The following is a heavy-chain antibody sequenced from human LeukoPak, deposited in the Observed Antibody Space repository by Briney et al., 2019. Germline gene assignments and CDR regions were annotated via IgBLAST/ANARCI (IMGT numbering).Heavy chain of an antibody. J-gene: IGHJ5*02. D-gene: IGHD3-10*01. V-gene: IGHV4-4*07. Sequence: PSETLSLTCAVYGGSFSGYYWSWIRQPAGKGLEWIGRIYPSGSTNYNPSLKSRVTISVDTSKNQFSLKLSSVTAADTAVYYCARDYYYGSGSYSPWGQGTLVTVSS. CDR1: GGSFSGYY. CDR3: ARDYYYGSGSYSP. CDR2: IYPSGST.